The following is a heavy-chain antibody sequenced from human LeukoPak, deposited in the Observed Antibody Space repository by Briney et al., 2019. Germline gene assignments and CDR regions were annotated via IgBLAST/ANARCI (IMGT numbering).Heavy chain of an antibody. CDR2: INHSGST. J-gene: IGHJ3*02. D-gene: IGHD7-27*01. Sequence: SETLSLTCAVYGGSFSGYYWCWIRQPPGKGLEWIGEINHSGSTNYNPSLKSRVTISVDTSKNQFSLKLSSVTAADTAVYYCARPLMGIFAFDIWGQGTMVTVSS. CDR1: GGSFSGYY. CDR3: ARPLMGIFAFDI. V-gene: IGHV4-34*01.